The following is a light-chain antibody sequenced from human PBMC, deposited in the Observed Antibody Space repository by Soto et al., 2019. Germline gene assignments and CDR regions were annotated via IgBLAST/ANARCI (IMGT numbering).Light chain of an antibody. CDR1: QSINSRY. CDR3: QQFGSSPGFT. Sequence: EMVLTQSPGTLSLSPGERATRSCRASQSINSRYLAWYQQKPGQAPRLLIYGASSRATGIPDRFSGSGSGTDFTLTISRLEPEDFAVYYCQQFGSSPGFTFGPGTKVDIK. CDR2: GAS. J-gene: IGKJ3*01. V-gene: IGKV3-20*01.